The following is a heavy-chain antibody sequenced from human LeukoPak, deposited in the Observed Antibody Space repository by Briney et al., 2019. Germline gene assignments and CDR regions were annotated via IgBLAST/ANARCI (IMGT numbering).Heavy chain of an antibody. V-gene: IGHV4-59*08. D-gene: IGHD3-22*01. CDR3: ARHKKNYYDSSGYYYGMDV. CDR2: IYYSGST. J-gene: IGHJ6*02. CDR1: GGSISSYY. Sequence: SGTLSLTCTVSGGSISSYYWSWIRQPPGKGLEWIGYIYYSGSTNYNPSLKSRVTISVDTSKNQFSLKLSSVTAADTAVYYCARHKKNYYDSSGYYYGMDVWGQGTTVTVSS.